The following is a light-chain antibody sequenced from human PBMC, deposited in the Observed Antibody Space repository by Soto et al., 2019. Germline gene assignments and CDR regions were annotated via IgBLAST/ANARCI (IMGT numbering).Light chain of an antibody. CDR3: CSYAGSSTDV. Sequence: QSALTQPASVSGSPGQSITISCTGTSSDVGSYNLVSWYQQHPGKAPKLMIYEVRKRPSGVSNRFSGSKSGNTASLTISGLRAEDEADYYCCSYAGSSTDVFGTGTKLTVL. CDR1: SSDVGSYNL. J-gene: IGLJ1*01. V-gene: IGLV2-23*02. CDR2: EVR.